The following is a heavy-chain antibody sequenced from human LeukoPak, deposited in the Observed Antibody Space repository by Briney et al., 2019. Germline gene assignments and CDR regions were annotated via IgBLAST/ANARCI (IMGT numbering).Heavy chain of an antibody. D-gene: IGHD2-21*01. CDR3: ARQLGDRLLFDY. Sequence: PSETLSLTCTVFGGSVSSSSYYWDWIRQPPGKGLEWIGSIYYSGSTHYNSSLKSRVTISLDTSRNQFSLKLSSVTAADTAVYYCARQLGDRLLFDYWGQGTLVTVSS. V-gene: IGHV4-39*07. J-gene: IGHJ4*02. CDR2: IYYSGST. CDR1: GGSVSSSSYY.